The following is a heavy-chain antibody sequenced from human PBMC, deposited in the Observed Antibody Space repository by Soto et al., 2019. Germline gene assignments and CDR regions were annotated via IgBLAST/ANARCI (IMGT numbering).Heavy chain of an antibody. CDR1: GFTFSSYG. Sequence: QVPLVESGGGVVQPGRSLRLSCAASGFTFSSYGMHWVRQAPGKGLEWVAVIWYDGSNKYYADSVKGRFTISRDNSKNTLYLQMNSLRAEDTAVYYCARLNYDYVWGSYRFYGMDVWGQGTTVTVSS. J-gene: IGHJ6*02. V-gene: IGHV3-33*01. D-gene: IGHD3-16*02. CDR3: ARLNYDYVWGSYRFYGMDV. CDR2: IWYDGSNK.